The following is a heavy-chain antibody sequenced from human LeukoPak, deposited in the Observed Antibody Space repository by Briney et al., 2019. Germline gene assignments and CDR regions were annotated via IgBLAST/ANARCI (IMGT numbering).Heavy chain of an antibody. CDR2: ISAYNGNT. J-gene: IGHJ4*02. CDR1: GYTFTSYS. V-gene: IGHV1-18*01. CDR3: AVAYCGGDCYPSPDY. Sequence: ASLKVSCKVSGYTFTSYSISWGRQTPRQGLEWMGWISAYNGNTNYAQKLQSRVTMTTDTSKSTAYMELRSLRSDDTAVYYCAVAYCGGDCYPSPDYWGQGTLVTVSS. D-gene: IGHD2-21*01.